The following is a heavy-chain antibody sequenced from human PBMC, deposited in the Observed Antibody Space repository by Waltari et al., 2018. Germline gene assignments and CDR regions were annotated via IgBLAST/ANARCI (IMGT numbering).Heavy chain of an antibody. Sequence: EVQLLESGGGLVQPGGSLRLSCAASGFTFSSYAMSWVRQAPGKGLEWVSAISGRGGSTYYADSVKGRFTISRDNSKNTLYLQMNSLRAEDTAVYYCAKVPNWGALSRDWYFDLWGRGTLVTVSS. CDR3: AKVPNWGALSRDWYFDL. V-gene: IGHV3-23*01. CDR1: GFTFSSYA. D-gene: IGHD7-27*01. CDR2: ISGRGGST. J-gene: IGHJ2*01.